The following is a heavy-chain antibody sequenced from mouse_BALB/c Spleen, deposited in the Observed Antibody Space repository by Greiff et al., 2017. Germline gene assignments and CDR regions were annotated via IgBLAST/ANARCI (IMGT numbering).Heavy chain of an antibody. V-gene: IGHV1S135*01. CDR2: IDPYNGGT. D-gene: IGHD1-1*01. CDR3: ARRSAHYYGSSYWYFDV. J-gene: IGHJ1*01. CDR1: GYSFTDYN. Sequence: VQLKQSGPELVKPGASVKVSCKASGYSFTDYNMYWVKQSHGKSLEWIGYIDPYNGGTSYNQKFKGKATLTVDKSSSTAFMHLNSLTSEDSAVYYCARRSAHYYGSSYWYFDVWGAGTTVTVSS.